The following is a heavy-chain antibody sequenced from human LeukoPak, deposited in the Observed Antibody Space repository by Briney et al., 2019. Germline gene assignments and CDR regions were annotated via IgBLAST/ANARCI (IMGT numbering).Heavy chain of an antibody. CDR1: GGSISSSSYY. CDR3: ARQDEGSYIDY. D-gene: IGHD3-10*01. CDR2: IYYSGST. Sequence: PSETLSLTCTVSGGSISSSSYYWGWIRQPPGKGLEWIGSIYYSGSTFYNPSLKSRVTISVDTSKNQFSLKLSSVTAADTAVYYCARQDEGSYIDYWGQGTMVTVSS. V-gene: IGHV4-39*01. J-gene: IGHJ4*03.